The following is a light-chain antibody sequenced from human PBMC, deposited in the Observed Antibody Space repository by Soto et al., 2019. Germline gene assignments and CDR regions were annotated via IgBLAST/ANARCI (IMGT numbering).Light chain of an antibody. CDR2: GAS. CDR1: QSVSNY. V-gene: IGKV3-20*01. CDR3: QQYGGSPQP. J-gene: IGKJ1*01. Sequence: EMVLTQSPGTLSLSPGERATLSCRASQSVSNYLAWYQQKPGQAPRLLIYGASRRATVIPDRFSGSGSGTDFTLTISRLEPEDFAVYYCQQYGGSPQPFGQGTNVDIK.